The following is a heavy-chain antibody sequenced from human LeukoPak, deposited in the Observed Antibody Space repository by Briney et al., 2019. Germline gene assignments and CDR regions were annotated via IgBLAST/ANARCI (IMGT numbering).Heavy chain of an antibody. J-gene: IGHJ4*02. CDR2: IYYSGPT. V-gene: IGHV4-39*01. CDR1: GGSISSRSHY. Sequence: SETLSLTYSVSGGSISSRSHYWGWIRQSPGKGLEWIGTIYYSGPTFYNPSLQSRVPISVDTSRNQFSLRLNSVTAADTAVYYCARRNDYDFWSGNQYYFDYWGQGTLVTVSS. CDR3: ARRNDYDFWSGNQYYFDY. D-gene: IGHD3-3*01.